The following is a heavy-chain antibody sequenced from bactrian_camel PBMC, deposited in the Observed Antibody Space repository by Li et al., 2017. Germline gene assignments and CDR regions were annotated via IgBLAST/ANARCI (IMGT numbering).Heavy chain of an antibody. CDR3: AAARYAGSRLGCAGRGPGAHAFGY. V-gene: IGHV3S6*01. D-gene: IGHD6*01. J-gene: IGHJ6*01. CDR2: IERDGSAT. Sequence: VQLVESGGGLVQPGGSLRLSCAASGFTFSDYYMTWVRQAPGKGLEWVSCIERDGSATRYADSMKGRFTISRDNAKNTVYLQMNSLKTEDTAMYYCAAARYAGSRLGCAGRGPGAHAFGYWGQGTQVTVS. CDR1: GFTFSDYY.